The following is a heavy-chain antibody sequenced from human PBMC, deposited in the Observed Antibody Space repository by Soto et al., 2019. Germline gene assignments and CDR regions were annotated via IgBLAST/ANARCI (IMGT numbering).Heavy chain of an antibody. CDR3: ARGLAAAAGIYYYYGMDV. D-gene: IGHD6-13*01. V-gene: IGHV1-69*01. Sequence: QVQLVQSGAEVKKPGSSVKVSCKASGGTFSSYAISWVRQAPGQGLEWMGGIIPIFGTANYAQKFQGRVTITADESTSTAYLELSSLRSEVTAVYYCARGLAAAAGIYYYYGMDVWGQGTTVTVSS. CDR1: GGTFSSYA. CDR2: IIPIFGTA. J-gene: IGHJ6*02.